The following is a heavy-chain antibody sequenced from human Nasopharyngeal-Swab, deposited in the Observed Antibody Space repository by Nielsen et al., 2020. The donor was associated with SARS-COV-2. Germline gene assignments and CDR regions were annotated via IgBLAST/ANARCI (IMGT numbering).Heavy chain of an antibody. CDR3: ARGHGRDTIYGLFNSYAMDV. J-gene: IGHJ6*02. CDR1: QFTFGVYD. Sequence: GESLKISCAASQFTFGVYDMHWVRQSTGKGLESVSSIGPAGDTYYADSVMGRFTISRENGKNSLYLQMNSLRAGDTAVYYCARGHGRDTIYGLFNSYAMDVWGQGTTVTVSS. V-gene: IGHV3-13*01. D-gene: IGHD3-3*01. CDR2: IGPAGDT.